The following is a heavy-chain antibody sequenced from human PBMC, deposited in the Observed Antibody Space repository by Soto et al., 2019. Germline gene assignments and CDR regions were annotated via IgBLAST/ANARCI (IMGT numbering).Heavy chain of an antibody. CDR1: GFTFSDYY. V-gene: IGHV3-11*01. J-gene: IGHJ3*02. D-gene: IGHD3-16*01. Sequence: QVQVVESGGGLVKPGGSLRLSCAASGFTFSDYYMTWIRQAPGKGLEWVSYITYNGDTIYYADCVKGRFTISRDNAHNSLYLEMNSLRAEDTAIYYCARLRPTNTGGTFDIWGQGTMVTVSS. CDR2: ITYNGDTI. CDR3: ARLRPTNTGGTFDI.